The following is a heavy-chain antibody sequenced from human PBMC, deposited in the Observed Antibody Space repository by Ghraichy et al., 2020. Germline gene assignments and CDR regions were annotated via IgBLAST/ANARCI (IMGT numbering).Heavy chain of an antibody. CDR3: ARIGSHHDFEF. Sequence: SVKVSCQVSGYTFTSYYLHWVRQAPGQGLEWMGRINPNSGVTNYAQKFQGSVTMTRDTSISTAYLELSRLGSDDSAMYYCARIGSHHDFEFWGQGTLVTVSS. CDR2: INPNSGVT. V-gene: IGHV1-2*06. D-gene: IGHD1-26*01. CDR1: GYTFTSYY. J-gene: IGHJ4*02.